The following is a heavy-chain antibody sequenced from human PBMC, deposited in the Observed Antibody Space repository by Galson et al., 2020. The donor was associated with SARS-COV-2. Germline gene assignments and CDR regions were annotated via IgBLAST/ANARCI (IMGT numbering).Heavy chain of an antibody. J-gene: IGHJ4*02. CDR2: MWHDGSNE. CDR1: GFIFSKYG. V-gene: IGHV3-33*01. CDR3: ARSHSGADY. Sequence: GGSLRLSCAASGFIFSKYGMHWVRQAPGKGLEWVALMWHDGSNEIYADSVKGRFTISRDNSKNTLYLQMNSLRAEDTAVYYCARSHSGADYWGQGTLVTVSS. D-gene: IGHD4-17*01.